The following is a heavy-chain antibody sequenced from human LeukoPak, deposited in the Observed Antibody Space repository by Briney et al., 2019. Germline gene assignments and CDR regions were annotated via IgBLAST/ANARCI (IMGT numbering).Heavy chain of an antibody. D-gene: IGHD3-10*01. CDR1: GFTFSSYA. V-gene: IGHV3-23*01. J-gene: IGHJ4*02. CDR2: INNSGGNT. CDR3: TTVTLRPVGL. Sequence: GGSLRLSCAASGFTFSSYAMNWVRQAPGKGLEWVSGINNSGGNTYYTDSVKGRFTISRDNSKNTLYLQMNSLRAEDTAVYYCTTVTLRPVGLWGQGTLVTVSS.